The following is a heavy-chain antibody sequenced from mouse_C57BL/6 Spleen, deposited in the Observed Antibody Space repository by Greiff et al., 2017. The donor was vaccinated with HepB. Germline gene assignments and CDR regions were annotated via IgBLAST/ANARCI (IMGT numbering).Heavy chain of an antibody. CDR1: GYTFTSYW. CDR3: ARSGFYYYGSDYAMDY. Sequence: QVQLQQSGAELVRPGSSVKLSCKASGYTFTSYWMHWVKQRPIQGLEWIGNIDPSDSETHYNQKFKDKATLTVDKSSSTAYMQLSSLTSEDSAVYYCARSGFYYYGSDYAMDYWGQGTSVTVSS. J-gene: IGHJ4*01. D-gene: IGHD1-1*01. V-gene: IGHV1-52*01. CDR2: IDPSDSET.